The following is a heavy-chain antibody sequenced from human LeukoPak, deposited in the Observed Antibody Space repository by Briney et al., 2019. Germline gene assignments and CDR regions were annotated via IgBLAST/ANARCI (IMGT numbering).Heavy chain of an antibody. CDR2: ISDSGGST. CDR1: GFTFSSYA. J-gene: IGHJ3*02. V-gene: IGHV3-23*01. D-gene: IGHD3-3*01. CDR3: AKDGVEAFDI. Sequence: GGSLRLSCAASGFTFSSYAMTWVRQAPGKGLEWVSSISDSGGSTYYADSVKGRFTISRDNSKNTLYLQMNSLRAEDTAVYYCAKDGVEAFDIWGQGTMVTVSS.